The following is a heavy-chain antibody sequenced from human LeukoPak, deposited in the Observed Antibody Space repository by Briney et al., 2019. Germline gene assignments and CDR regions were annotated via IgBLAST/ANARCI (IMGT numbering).Heavy chain of an antibody. D-gene: IGHD2-21*02. J-gene: IGHJ3*02. CDR1: SGSISDSNFY. CDR2: IFYSGST. CDR3: ARSIAHVVVTAGRYTDAFDI. Sequence: TPSETLSLTCSVSSGSISDSNFYWGWIRQPPGKGLEWIGSIFYSGSTDYNPSLKSRVTISVDTSKNQFSLKLSSVTAADTAVYYCARSIAHVVVTAGRYTDAFDIWGQGTMVTVSS. V-gene: IGHV4-39*07.